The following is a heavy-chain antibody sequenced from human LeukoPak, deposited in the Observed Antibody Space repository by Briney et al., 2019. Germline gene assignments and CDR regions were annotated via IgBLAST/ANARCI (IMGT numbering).Heavy chain of an antibody. D-gene: IGHD3-16*02. Sequence: PGGSLRLSCAASGFTFSSYSMNWVRQAPGKGLEWVSSISSSSSYIYYADSVKGRFTISRDNAKNSLYLQMNSLRAEDTAVYYCARGKGVERLGELSPDDAFDIWGQGTMVTVSS. CDR3: ARGKGVERLGELSPDDAFDI. CDR1: GFTFSSYS. J-gene: IGHJ3*02. CDR2: ISSSSSYI. V-gene: IGHV3-21*01.